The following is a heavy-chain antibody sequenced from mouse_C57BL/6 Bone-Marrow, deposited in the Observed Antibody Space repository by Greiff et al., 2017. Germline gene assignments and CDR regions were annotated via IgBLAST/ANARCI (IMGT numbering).Heavy chain of an antibody. Sequence: VQLQQSGAELVRPGASVKLSCTASGFNIKDDYMHWVKPRPDQGLEWIGWIDPANGATEYASKFQGQDTISADTSSNTAYLQLSSLTSEDTAVYYCTGPHDVWGTGNTVTVAS. V-gene: IGHV14-4*01. CDR2: IDPANGAT. CDR1: GFNIKDDY. CDR3: TGPHDV. J-gene: IGHJ1*03.